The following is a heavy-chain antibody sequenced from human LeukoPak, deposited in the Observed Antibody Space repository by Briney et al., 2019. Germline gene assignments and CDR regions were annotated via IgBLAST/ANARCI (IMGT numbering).Heavy chain of an antibody. CDR1: GFTFGDYA. J-gene: IGHJ4*02. CDR3: TRGSGWYPSLFDY. Sequence: GGSLRLSCTASGFTFGDYAMSWVRQAPGKGLGWVGFIRSKAYGGTTEYAASVKGRFTISRDDSKSIAYLQMNSLKTEDTAVYYCTRGSGWYPSLFDYWGQGTLVTVSS. D-gene: IGHD6-19*01. V-gene: IGHV3-49*04. CDR2: IRSKAYGGTT.